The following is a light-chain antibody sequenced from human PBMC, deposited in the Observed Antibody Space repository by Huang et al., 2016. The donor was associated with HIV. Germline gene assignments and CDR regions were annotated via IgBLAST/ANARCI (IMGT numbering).Light chain of an antibody. J-gene: IGKJ4*01. CDR3: QQYDNWPPGLT. Sequence: EIMMTQSPATLSVSPGGRATLSCRASQNVRNNLAWYQQKTGQAPRLLIYDTSTRASGIPARFTGSGSGTEFTRTISGLQSEDVAIYYCQQYDNWPPGLTFGGGTKVEI. V-gene: IGKV3D-15*01. CDR2: DTS. CDR1: QNVRNN.